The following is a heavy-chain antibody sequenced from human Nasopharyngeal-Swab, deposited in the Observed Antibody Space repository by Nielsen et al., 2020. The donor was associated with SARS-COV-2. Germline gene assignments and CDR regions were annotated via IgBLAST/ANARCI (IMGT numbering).Heavy chain of an antibody. V-gene: IGHV1-2*02. CDR2: INPNSGGT. CDR3: ARDYSYALYYFDY. D-gene: IGHD5-18*01. CDR1: GYTFTGYY. Sequence: ASVKVSCKASGYTFTGYYMHWVRQAPGQGLEWMGWINPNSGGTNYAQKFQGRVTMTRDTSISTAYMELSRLRSDDTAVYYCARDYSYALYYFDYWGQGTLVTVSS. J-gene: IGHJ4*02.